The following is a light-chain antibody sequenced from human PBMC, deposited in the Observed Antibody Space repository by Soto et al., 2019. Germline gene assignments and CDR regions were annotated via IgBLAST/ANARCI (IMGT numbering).Light chain of an antibody. Sequence: DILMTQSPSSLSASVGDRVTITCRASQSISSYLNWYQQKPGKAPKLLIYAASSLQSGVPSRFSGSASGTDFTLTISSLQPEDFATYYCQQGYSTLTWTFGQGTKVEIK. CDR2: AAS. J-gene: IGKJ1*01. CDR1: QSISSY. V-gene: IGKV1-39*01. CDR3: QQGYSTLTWT.